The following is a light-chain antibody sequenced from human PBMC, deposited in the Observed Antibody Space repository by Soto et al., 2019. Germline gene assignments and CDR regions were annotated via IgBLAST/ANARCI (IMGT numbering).Light chain of an antibody. CDR3: HQRSKWPLT. J-gene: IGKJ4*01. CDR1: QSVRSY. Sequence: DIVLTQSPATLSLSLGERATLSCRASQSVRSYLAWYQQTPGQAPRLLIYDASNRATDIPARFSGSGSGTDFTLTISSLDPEDSAVYYCHQRSKWPLTFGGGTKVDIK. V-gene: IGKV3-11*01. CDR2: DAS.